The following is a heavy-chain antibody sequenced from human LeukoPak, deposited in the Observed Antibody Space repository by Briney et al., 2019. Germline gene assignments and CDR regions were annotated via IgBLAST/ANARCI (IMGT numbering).Heavy chain of an antibody. J-gene: IGHJ4*02. CDR2: ISSSDST. CDR3: AREGYTYGHGVDY. V-gene: IGHV3-69-1*01. D-gene: IGHD5-18*01. Sequence: GGSLRLSCAASGFNFIGYSMSWVRRPPGKGLEWVSSISSSDSTYYADSVKGRFTVPRDNAGNSLYLHMDTLRPDDTAVYYCAREGYTYGHGVDYWGQGTLVTVSS. CDR1: GFNFIGYS.